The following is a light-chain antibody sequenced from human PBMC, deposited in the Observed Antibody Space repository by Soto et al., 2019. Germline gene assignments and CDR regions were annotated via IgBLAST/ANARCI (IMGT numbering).Light chain of an antibody. J-gene: IGKJ4*01. CDR1: QSISRF. CDR2: DAS. V-gene: IGKV3-11*01. CDR3: QQRAQWPPPT. Sequence: EIVLTQSPVTLSLSPGDRATLSCRASQSISRFLAWYQQKPGQAPRLLIYDASNRATGIPARFSGSGSGTDFTLTISNLEPEDFGTYYCQQRAQWPPPTFGGGTKVEIK.